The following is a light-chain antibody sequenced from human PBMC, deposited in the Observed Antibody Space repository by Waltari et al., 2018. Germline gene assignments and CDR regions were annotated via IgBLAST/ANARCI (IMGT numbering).Light chain of an antibody. CDR1: SSNIGSYT. V-gene: IGLV1-44*01. Sequence: QSVLTQPPSASGTPGQRVAISCSGSSSNIGSYTVKWYQQLPGTAPKLLIYDNNQRPSGVPDRFSGSKAGTSASLAISGLQSDDEADYYCATWDDSLDGPLFGTGTMVTVL. CDR3: ATWDDSLDGPL. CDR2: DNN. J-gene: IGLJ1*01.